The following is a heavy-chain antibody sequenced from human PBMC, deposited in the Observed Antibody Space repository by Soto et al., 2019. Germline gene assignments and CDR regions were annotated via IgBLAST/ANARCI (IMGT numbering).Heavy chain of an antibody. D-gene: IGHD3-10*01. V-gene: IGHV4-59*08. CDR3: ARHNYGSGSTYFDY. CDR2: IYYSGST. J-gene: IGHJ4*02. CDR1: GGSISSYY. Sequence: SEALSLTCTVSGGSISSYYWSWIRQPPGKGLEWIGYIYYSGSTNYNPSLKSRVTISVDTSKNQFSLKLNSMTAADTAVYYCARHNYGSGSTYFDYWGQGTLVTVS.